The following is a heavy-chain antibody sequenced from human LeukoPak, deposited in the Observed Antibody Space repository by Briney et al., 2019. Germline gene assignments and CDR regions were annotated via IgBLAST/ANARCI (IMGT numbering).Heavy chain of an antibody. V-gene: IGHV3-21*04. D-gene: IGHD3-10*01. CDR1: GFTFSSYT. CDR3: AKDRRYYGSGSYYKAKYYFDY. CDR2: ISSSSSYI. J-gene: IGHJ4*02. Sequence: GGSLRLSCAASGFTFSSYTMKWVRQAPGKGLEWVSSISSSSSYIYYADSVKGRFTISRDNSKNTLYLQMNSLRAEDTAVYYCAKDRRYYGSGSYYKAKYYFDYWGQGTLVTVSS.